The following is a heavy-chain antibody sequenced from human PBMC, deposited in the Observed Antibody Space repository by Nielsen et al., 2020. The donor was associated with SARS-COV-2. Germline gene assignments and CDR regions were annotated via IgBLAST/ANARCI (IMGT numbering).Heavy chain of an antibody. J-gene: IGHJ6*02. CDR3: ARDDRRLRKGGMDV. V-gene: IGHV1-2*04. Sequence: ASVKVSCKASGYIFTDQYIHWVRQAPGQGLEWMGWINPNSGGTNYAQKFQDCVTMTRDTSISTAYMELNRLTSDDMAVYYCARDDRRLRKGGMDVWGQGTTVTVSS. CDR1: GYIFTDQY. D-gene: IGHD6-25*01. CDR2: INPNSGGT.